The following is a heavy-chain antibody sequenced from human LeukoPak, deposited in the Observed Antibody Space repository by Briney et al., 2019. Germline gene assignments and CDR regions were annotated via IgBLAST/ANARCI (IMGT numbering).Heavy chain of an antibody. J-gene: IGHJ4*02. Sequence: SETLSLTCTVSGGSISSYLWSWIRHPPGKGLEWIGYIYYSGSTNYNPSLKSRVTISADTSKNQFSLKLSSVTAADTAVYYCAREGANLDSWGQGTLVTVSS. D-gene: IGHD3-16*01. CDR3: AREGANLDS. V-gene: IGHV4-59*12. CDR2: IYYSGST. CDR1: GGSISSYL.